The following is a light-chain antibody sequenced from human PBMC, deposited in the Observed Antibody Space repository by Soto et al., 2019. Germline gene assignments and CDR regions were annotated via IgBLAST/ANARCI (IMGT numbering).Light chain of an antibody. CDR2: GAF. V-gene: IGKV1-39*01. CDR3: QQSYSAPPT. CDR1: QSISNY. Sequence: DIQMTQSPSSLSASVGDRVTITCRTSQSISNYLNWYQQKPGKAPKLLIYGAFSLQSGVPSRFSGSGSGTDFTLTISSLQPEDFVTYYCQQSYSAPPTFGQGTKLEIK. J-gene: IGKJ2*01.